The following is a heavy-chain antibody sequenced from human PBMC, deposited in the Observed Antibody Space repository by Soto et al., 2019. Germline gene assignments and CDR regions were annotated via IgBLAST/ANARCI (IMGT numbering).Heavy chain of an antibody. Sequence: PGGSLRLSCAASGFTFSSYGMHWVRQAPGKGLEWVAVIWYDGSNKYYADSVKGRFTISRDNSKNTLYLQMNSLRAEDTAVYYCVIVSALDYIDVCGKVTTVTAS. V-gene: IGHV3-33*01. J-gene: IGHJ6*03. CDR3: VIVSALDYIDV. CDR2: IWYDGSNK. CDR1: GFTFSSYG.